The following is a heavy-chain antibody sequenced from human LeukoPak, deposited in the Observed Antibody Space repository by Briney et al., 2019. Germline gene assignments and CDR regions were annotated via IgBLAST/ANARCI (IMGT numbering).Heavy chain of an antibody. V-gene: IGHV4-34*01. CDR1: GGSFSGYY. J-gene: IGHJ4*02. D-gene: IGHD2-2*01. CDR3: ARGGLLVPAAARFFDY. CDR2: INHSGST. Sequence: SETLSVTRVVYGGSFSGYYWSWIRQPPGKGGEWMGEINHSGSTDYNPPIKSRVPISLDTSKNQFSLKLSSVTAADTAVYYCARGGLLVPAAARFFDYWGQGTLVTVSS.